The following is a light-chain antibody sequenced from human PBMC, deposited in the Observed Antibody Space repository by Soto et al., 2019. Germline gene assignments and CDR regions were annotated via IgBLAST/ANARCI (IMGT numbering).Light chain of an antibody. CDR3: QQYFTTPYT. CDR2: WAS. CDR1: RSVFYNSNNKNY. V-gene: IGKV4-1*01. J-gene: IGKJ2*01. Sequence: DILMTQSPESLAVSLGERATINCKTSRSVFYNSNNKNYLAWYQQKPGQSPKLLLYWASTRESGVPDRFSGGGSVTDFTLTISSLQAEDVAVYFCQQYFTTPYTFGQGTRLEIK.